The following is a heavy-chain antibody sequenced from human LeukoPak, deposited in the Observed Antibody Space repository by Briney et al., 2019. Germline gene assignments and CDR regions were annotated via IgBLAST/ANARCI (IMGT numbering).Heavy chain of an antibody. Sequence: PGRSLRLSCTPSGFTFGDYAMSWFRQAPGKGLEWVGFISSNTYGGTTEYAASVKGRFTISRDDYKGIAYLQMNSLKTEDTAVYYCTRQMDYDDAFDIWGQGTMVTVSS. CDR1: GFTFGDYA. V-gene: IGHV3-49*03. D-gene: IGHD3-22*01. J-gene: IGHJ3*02. CDR3: TRQMDYDDAFDI. CDR2: ISSNTYGGTT.